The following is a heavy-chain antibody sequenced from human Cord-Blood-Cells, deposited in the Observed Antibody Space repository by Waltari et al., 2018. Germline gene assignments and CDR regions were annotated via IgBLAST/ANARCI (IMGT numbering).Heavy chain of an antibody. CDR2: IYYSGRT. Sequence: QLQLQESGPGLVKPSETLSLTCTVSGGSISSSSYYWGWIRQPPGKGLEWIGSIYYSGRTYYNPSLKSRVTISVDTSKNQFSLKLSSVTGADTAVYYCARLYSHIAARPNYYYYYMDVWGKGTTVTVSS. J-gene: IGHJ6*03. CDR1: GGSISSSSYY. D-gene: IGHD6-6*01. V-gene: IGHV4-39*01. CDR3: ARLYSHIAARPNYYYYYMDV.